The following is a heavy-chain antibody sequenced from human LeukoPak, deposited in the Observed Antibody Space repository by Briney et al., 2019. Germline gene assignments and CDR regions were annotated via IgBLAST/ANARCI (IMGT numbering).Heavy chain of an antibody. V-gene: IGHV3-30*02. J-gene: IGHJ4*02. CDR1: GFTFSSYG. Sequence: PGGPLRLSCAASGFTFSSYGMHWVRQAPGKGLEWVAFIWYDGSNKYYADSVKGRFTISRDNSKNTLYLQMNSLRAEDTAVYYCAKDLSSSWYYFDYWGQGTLVTVSS. CDR2: IWYDGSNK. D-gene: IGHD6-13*01. CDR3: AKDLSSSWYYFDY.